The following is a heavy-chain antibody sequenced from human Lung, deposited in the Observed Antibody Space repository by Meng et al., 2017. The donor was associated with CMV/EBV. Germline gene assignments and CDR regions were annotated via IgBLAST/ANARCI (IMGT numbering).Heavy chain of an antibody. Sequence: GEXXKISCKGSGYSFTSYWIGWGRQMPGKGLEWMGSIYPGDSDTRYSPSFQRQVTVSADKSISTAYLQWSSLKASDTAMYYCASHRGYDLYYYYGMDVWGQGXTVTVSS. D-gene: IGHD5-12*01. CDR1: GYSFTSYW. V-gene: IGHV5-51*01. CDR3: ASHRGYDLYYYYGMDV. CDR2: IYPGDSDT. J-gene: IGHJ6*02.